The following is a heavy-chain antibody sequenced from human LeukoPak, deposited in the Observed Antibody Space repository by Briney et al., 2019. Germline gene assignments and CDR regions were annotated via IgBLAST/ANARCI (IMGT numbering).Heavy chain of an antibody. J-gene: IGHJ6*02. Sequence: SQTLSLTCAISGDSVSSNSAAWNWIRQSPSRGLERLGRTYYRSKWYNDYAVSVKSRITINPDTSKNQFSLQLNSVTPEDTAVYYCARSLGYCSSTSCYGPYYYYGMDVWGQGTTVTVSS. CDR1: GDSVSSNSAA. CDR2: TYYRSKWYN. D-gene: IGHD2-2*01. V-gene: IGHV6-1*01. CDR3: ARSLGYCSSTSCYGPYYYYGMDV.